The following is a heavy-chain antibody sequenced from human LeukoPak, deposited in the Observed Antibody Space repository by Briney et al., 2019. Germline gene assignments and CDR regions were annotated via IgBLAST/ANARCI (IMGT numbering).Heavy chain of an antibody. Sequence: GGSLKLSCAASGFTLSNNDMSWVRQAPGKGLEWVSAISGGGSRTYYADSVKGRFTISGDNSKNTLYLQMNSLRAEDTAVYYCAKLTWIQLRGYWGQGTLVTVSS. J-gene: IGHJ4*02. V-gene: IGHV3-23*01. CDR2: ISGGGSRT. D-gene: IGHD5-18*01. CDR3: AKLTWIQLRGY. CDR1: GFTLSNND.